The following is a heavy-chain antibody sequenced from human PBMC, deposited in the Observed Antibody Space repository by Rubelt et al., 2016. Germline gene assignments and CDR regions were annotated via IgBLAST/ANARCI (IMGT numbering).Heavy chain of an antibody. J-gene: IGHJ3*02. Sequence: QVQLVQSGAEVKKPGSSVKVSCKASGGTFSSYAISWVRQAPGQGLEWMGGIIPIFGTDNYARKFQGRVTITADESTSTAYMELSSLRSEDTAVYYCTLGVAGPDAFDIWGQGTMVTVSS. CDR3: TLGVAGPDAFDI. CDR2: IIPIFGTD. V-gene: IGHV1-69*12. D-gene: IGHD6-19*01. CDR1: GGTFSSYA.